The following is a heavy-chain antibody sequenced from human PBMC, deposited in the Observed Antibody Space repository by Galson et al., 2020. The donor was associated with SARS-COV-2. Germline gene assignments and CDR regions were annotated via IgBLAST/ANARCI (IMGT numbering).Heavy chain of an antibody. CDR3: ARAVLDADWGFGSHFDL. D-gene: IGHD7-27*01. V-gene: IGHV3-30*01. J-gene: IGHJ2*01. Sequence: GESLKISCAASGFTFSDYAIHWVRQAPGKGLEWVTVISDDGNNDYYADSVRGRFTISRDNSKNTLYLQMNSLRAEDTAVYYCARAVLDADWGFGSHFDLWCRGTLVTASS. CDR1: GFTFSDYA. CDR2: ISDDGNND.